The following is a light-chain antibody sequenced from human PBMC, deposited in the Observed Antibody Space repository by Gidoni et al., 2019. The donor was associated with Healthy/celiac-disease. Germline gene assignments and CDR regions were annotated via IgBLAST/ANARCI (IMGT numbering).Light chain of an antibody. CDR1: KSVSSSY. CDR3: QQYGSSPPKT. CDR2: GAS. V-gene: IGKV3-20*01. Sequence: DIVLTQSPGTLSLSPGERATLSCRASKSVSSSYLAWYQQKPGQAPRLLIYGASSRATGIPDRFSGSGSGTDFTLTISRLENEDFAVYYCQQYGSSPPKTFGQGTKVEIK. J-gene: IGKJ1*01.